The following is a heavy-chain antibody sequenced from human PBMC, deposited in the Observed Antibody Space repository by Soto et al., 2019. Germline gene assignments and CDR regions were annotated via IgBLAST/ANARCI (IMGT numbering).Heavy chain of an antibody. J-gene: IGHJ4*02. V-gene: IGHV3-73*02. Sequence: EVQVVESGGGLVQPGGSLTLSCAASGFTFSDSAMHWVRQASGKGLEWLGRIRSKANNFATAYAASVKGRFTISRDDANNTVYLQMSSLNSEDTAVYYCTRRSEYDSCGYYYAYDYWGQGTRVTVSS. CDR1: GFTFSDSA. D-gene: IGHD3-22*01. CDR3: TRRSEYDSCGYYYAYDY. CDR2: IRSKANNFAT.